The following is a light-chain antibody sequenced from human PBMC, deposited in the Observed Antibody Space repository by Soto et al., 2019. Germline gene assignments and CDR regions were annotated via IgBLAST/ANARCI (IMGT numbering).Light chain of an antibody. J-gene: IGLJ3*02. CDR1: SSDVGAYKY. CDR3: TSYVGSDIWV. V-gene: IGLV2-8*01. Sequence: QSVLTQPPSASGSPGQSVTISCTGTSSDVGAYKYVSWYQQYPGKAPKLMIYEVTKRPSGVPDRFSGSKSGNTASLTVSGVQAEDEADYYFTSYVGSDIWVFGGGTKLTVL. CDR2: EVT.